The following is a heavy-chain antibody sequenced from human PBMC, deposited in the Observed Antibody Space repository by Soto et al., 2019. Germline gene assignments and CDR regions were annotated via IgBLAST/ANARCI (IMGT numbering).Heavy chain of an antibody. V-gene: IGHV1-69*12. J-gene: IGHJ5*02. CDR3: ARARASSCPVGCWFDP. CDR2: IIPIFGTG. D-gene: IGHD2-15*01. CDR1: GGTFSSYA. Sequence: QVQLVQSGAEVKKPGSSVKVSCKASGGTFSSYAISWVRQAPGQGLEWRGGIIPIFGTGNYAQKFQGRVTITADESASTAFMELSSLRSEDTAVYYCARARASSCPVGCWFDPWGQGTLVTVSS.